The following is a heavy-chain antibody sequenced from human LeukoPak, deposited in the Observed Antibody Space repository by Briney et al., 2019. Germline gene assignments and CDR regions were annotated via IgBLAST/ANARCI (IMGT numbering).Heavy chain of an antibody. J-gene: IGHJ4*02. CDR3: ARDLYADYVWGSFDY. CDR1: GFTFSSYG. Sequence: GGSLRLSCAASGFTFSSYGMHWVRQAPGKGLEWVAVIWYDGSNKYYADSVKGRFTISRDNSKNTLYLQMNSLRVEDTAVYYCARDLYADYVWGSFDYWGQGTLVTVS. V-gene: IGHV3-33*01. D-gene: IGHD3-16*01. CDR2: IWYDGSNK.